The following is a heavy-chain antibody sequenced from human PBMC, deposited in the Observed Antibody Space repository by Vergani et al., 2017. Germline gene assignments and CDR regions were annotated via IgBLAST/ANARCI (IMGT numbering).Heavy chain of an antibody. CDR2: IYHSGST. J-gene: IGHJ5*02. V-gene: IGHV4-30-2*01. D-gene: IGHD3-10*01. CDR1: GGSISSGGYS. Sequence: QLQLPESGSGLVKPSQTLSLTCAVSGGSISSGGYSWSWIRQPPGKGLEWIGYIYHSGSTYYNPSLKSRVTISVDRSKNQFSLKLSSVTAADTAVYYCARGVTMVRGVTWFDPWGQGTLVTVSS. CDR3: ARGVTMVRGVTWFDP.